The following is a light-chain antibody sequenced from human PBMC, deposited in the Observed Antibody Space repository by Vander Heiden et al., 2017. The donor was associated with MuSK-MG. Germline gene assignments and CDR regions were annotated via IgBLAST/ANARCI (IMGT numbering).Light chain of an antibody. CDR3: QAWDSSTVV. Sequence: QLPSVSVSPGQTASITCSGDKLGDKYACWYQQKPGQSPVLVIYQDSKRPSGIPERFSGSNSGNTATLTISGTQAMDEADYYCQAWDSSTVVFGGGTKLTVL. V-gene: IGLV3-1*01. CDR2: QDS. CDR1: KLGDKY. J-gene: IGLJ2*01.